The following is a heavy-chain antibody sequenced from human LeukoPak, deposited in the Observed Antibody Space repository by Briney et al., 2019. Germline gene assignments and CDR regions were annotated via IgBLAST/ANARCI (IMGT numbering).Heavy chain of an antibody. CDR3: AREERGYSGYDY. D-gene: IGHD5-12*01. V-gene: IGHV3-72*01. CDR1: GFTFSDHY. J-gene: IGHJ4*02. CDR2: IRNKANSYTT. Sequence: GGSLRLSYAASGFTFSDHYMDWVRQAPGKGLEWVGRIRNKANSYTTEYAASVKGRFTISRDDSKNSLYLQMNSLRTEDTAVYYCAREERGYSGYDYWGQGTLVTVSS.